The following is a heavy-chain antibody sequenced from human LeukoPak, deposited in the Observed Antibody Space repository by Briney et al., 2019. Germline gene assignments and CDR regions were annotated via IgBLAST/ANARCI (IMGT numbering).Heavy chain of an antibody. D-gene: IGHD3-22*01. CDR2: IYHSGTT. CDR1: GYSISSGYY. J-gene: IGHJ4*02. CDR3: ARAYYFDDSGGYVYFDY. V-gene: IGHV4-38-2*01. Sequence: PSETLSLTCAVSGYSISSGYYWGWLRQPPGKGLEGIESIYHSGTTYYNPSLKSRVTISVDTSKNQFSLKLTSVTAADTAVYYCARAYYFDDSGGYVYFDYWGQGTLVTVSS.